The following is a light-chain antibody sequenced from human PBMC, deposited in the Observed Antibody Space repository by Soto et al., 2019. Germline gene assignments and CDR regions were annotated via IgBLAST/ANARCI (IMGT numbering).Light chain of an antibody. CDR3: SSYTTSSTLVV. CDR1: SSDVGGYKY. J-gene: IGLJ2*01. V-gene: IGLV2-14*01. CDR2: EVS. Sequence: QSALTQPASVSGSPGQSITISCTATSSDVGGYKYVSWYQQHPGKAPKLMIYEVSNRPSGVSNRFSGSKSGNTASLTISGLQAEDEADCYCSSYTTSSTLVVFGGGTKVTVL.